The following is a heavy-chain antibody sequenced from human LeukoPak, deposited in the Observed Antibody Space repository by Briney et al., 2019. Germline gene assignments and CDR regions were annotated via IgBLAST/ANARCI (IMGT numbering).Heavy chain of an antibody. J-gene: IGHJ4*02. D-gene: IGHD6-13*01. Sequence: PSETLSLTCAVYDGSFSGYYWSWIRQPPGKGLEWIGEINHSGSTNYNPSLKSRVTISVETSKNEFSLKLRSVTAADTAVYYCARVTGYRIEDYFDYWGQGTLVTVSS. CDR3: ARVTGYRIEDYFDY. CDR1: DGSFSGYY. CDR2: INHSGST. V-gene: IGHV4-34*01.